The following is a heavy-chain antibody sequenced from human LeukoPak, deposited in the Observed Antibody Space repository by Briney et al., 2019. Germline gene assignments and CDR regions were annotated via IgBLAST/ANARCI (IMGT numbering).Heavy chain of an antibody. D-gene: IGHD3-10*01. V-gene: IGHV3-23*01. CDR2: ISSSGGGT. CDR1: GFTFSSYA. CDR3: AKALVRGVISYFDY. J-gene: IGHJ4*02. Sequence: PGGSLRLSCAASGFTFSSYAMSWVRQAPGKGLEWVSTISSSGGGTYYADSVKGRFTISRDNSKNSLYLQMNSLRAEDTAVYYCAKALVRGVISYFDYWGQGTLVTVSP.